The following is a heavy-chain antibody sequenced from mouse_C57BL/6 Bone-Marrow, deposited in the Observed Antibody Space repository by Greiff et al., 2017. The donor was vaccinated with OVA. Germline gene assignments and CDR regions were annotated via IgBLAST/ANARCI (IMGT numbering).Heavy chain of an antibody. CDR3: ARSKWGGYFDY. J-gene: IGHJ2*01. CDR2: IWSGGST. Sequence: QVQLQQSGPGLVQPSQSLSITCTVSGFSLTSYGVHWVRQSPGKGLEWLGVIWSGGSTDYNAAFISRMSISKDNSKSQVFFKMNSLQAADTAIYYCARSKWGGYFDYWGQGTTLTVSS. D-gene: IGHD1-3*01. CDR1: GFSLTSYG. V-gene: IGHV2-2*01.